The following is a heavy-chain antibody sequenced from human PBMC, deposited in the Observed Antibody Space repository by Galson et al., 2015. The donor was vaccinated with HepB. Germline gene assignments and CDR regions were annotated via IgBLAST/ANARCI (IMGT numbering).Heavy chain of an antibody. D-gene: IGHD1-14*01. Sequence: SVKVSCKASRYTFTDYYIHWVRQAPGEGLEWMGWISPKSGDTKYAQKSQGRVTLTRDTSISTAYMEVSRLTYDDTAVYYCTRGSSLTTRFPLNYWGQGTLVAVSP. CDR1: RYTFTDYY. V-gene: IGHV1-2*02. CDR3: TRGSSLTTRFPLNY. CDR2: ISPKSGDT. J-gene: IGHJ4*02.